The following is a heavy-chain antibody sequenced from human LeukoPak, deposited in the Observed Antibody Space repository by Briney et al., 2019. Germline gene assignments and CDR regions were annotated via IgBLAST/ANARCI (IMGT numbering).Heavy chain of an antibody. J-gene: IGHJ6*02. CDR2: ISYDGSNK. D-gene: IGHD3-10*01. CDR1: GFTFSSYA. Sequence: GGSLRLPCAASGFTFSSYAMHWVRQAPGKGLEWVAVISYDGSNKYYADSVKGRFTISRDNSKNTLYLQMNSLRAEDTAVYYCASWPDGGYGSGSYYNGPPYYYYGMDVWGQGTTVTVSS. V-gene: IGHV3-30-3*01. CDR3: ASWPDGGYGSGSYYNGPPYYYYGMDV.